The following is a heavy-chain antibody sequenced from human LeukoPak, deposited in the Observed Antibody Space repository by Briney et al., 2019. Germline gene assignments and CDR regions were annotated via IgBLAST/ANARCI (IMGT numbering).Heavy chain of an antibody. CDR1: GITLSNYG. D-gene: IGHD5-12*01. V-gene: IGHV3-48*04. CDR2: ISSSSSTL. Sequence: GGSLRLSCAVYGITLSNYGMSWVRQAPGKGLEWVSYISSSSSTLYYADSVKGRFTISRDDAKNTLYLQMNSLRAEDTAVYYCARRFGYSIDYWGQGTLVTASS. CDR3: ARRFGYSIDY. J-gene: IGHJ4*02.